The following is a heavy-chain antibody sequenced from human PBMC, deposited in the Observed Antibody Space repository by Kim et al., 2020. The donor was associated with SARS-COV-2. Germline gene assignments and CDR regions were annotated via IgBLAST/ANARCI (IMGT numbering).Heavy chain of an antibody. Sequence: GGSLRLSCAASGFTFSSYGMHGVRQAPGKGLEWVAVIWYDGRNKYYADSLKGRFTISRDNSKNTLFLQMNSLRAEETAVYYCAKDFAVASPDYYFDYWGQGTLVTVSS. J-gene: IGHJ4*02. CDR3: AKDFAVASPDYYFDY. CDR2: IWYDGRNK. CDR1: GFTFSSYG. D-gene: IGHD2-21*01. V-gene: IGHV3-33*06.